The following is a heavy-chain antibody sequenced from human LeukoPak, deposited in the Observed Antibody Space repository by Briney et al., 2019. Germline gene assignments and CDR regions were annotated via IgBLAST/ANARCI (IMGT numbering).Heavy chain of an antibody. V-gene: IGHV3-21*06. CDR1: RFTFSTYW. CDR3: VRDVGAVRGEVYFDY. D-gene: IGHD3-10*01. Sequence: GGSLRLSCAASRFTFSTYWMHWVRQAPGKGLEWVSSITGSGPYMLYADSVKHRFTISRDNTKNLLYLEMNSLRAEDTAMYFCVRDVGAVRGEVYFDYWGQGTLVTVSS. CDR2: ITGSGPYM. J-gene: IGHJ4*02.